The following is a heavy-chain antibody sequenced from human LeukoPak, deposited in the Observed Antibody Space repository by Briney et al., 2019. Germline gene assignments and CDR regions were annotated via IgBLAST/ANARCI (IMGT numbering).Heavy chain of an antibody. Sequence: SETLSLTRTVSGGSISSYYWSWIRQPPGKGLEWIGYIYTSGSTNYNPSLKSRVTISVDTSKNQFSLKLSSVTAADTAVYYCARHVKRDIVATMGYYYYYMDVWGKGTTVTVSS. V-gene: IGHV4-4*09. CDR3: ARHVKRDIVATMGYYYYYMDV. CDR2: IYTSGST. D-gene: IGHD5-12*01. CDR1: GGSISSYY. J-gene: IGHJ6*03.